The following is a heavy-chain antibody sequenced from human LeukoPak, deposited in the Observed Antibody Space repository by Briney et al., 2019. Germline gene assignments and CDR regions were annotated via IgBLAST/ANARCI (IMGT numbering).Heavy chain of an antibody. V-gene: IGHV3-33*01. D-gene: IGHD3-22*01. CDR2: IWYDGSNK. CDR3: ARDRITMIVGTFDI. CDR1: GFTFSSYG. Sequence: PGGSLRLSCAASGFTFSSYGMHWVRQAPGKGLEWVAVIWYDGSNKYYADSVKGRFTISRDNSKNTLYLQMNSLRAEDTAVYYCARDRITMIVGTFDIWSQGTMVTVSS. J-gene: IGHJ3*02.